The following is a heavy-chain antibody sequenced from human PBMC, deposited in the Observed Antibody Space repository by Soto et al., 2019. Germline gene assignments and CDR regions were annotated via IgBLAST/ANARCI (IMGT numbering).Heavy chain of an antibody. V-gene: IGHV3-33*01. J-gene: IGHJ4*02. CDR3: GRGYNYADY. Sequence: GGSLRLSCAASGFSFSTYGMQWVRQAPGKGLEWVAEIWYDGSNDFYSDSVKGRFTISRDNAKNTLFLQMNSLRAEDTAMYYCGRGYNYADYWGQGTQVTVSS. CDR2: IWYDGSND. CDR1: GFSFSTYG. D-gene: IGHD5-18*01.